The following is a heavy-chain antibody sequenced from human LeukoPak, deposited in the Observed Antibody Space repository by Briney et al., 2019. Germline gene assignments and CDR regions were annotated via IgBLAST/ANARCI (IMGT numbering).Heavy chain of an antibody. J-gene: IGHJ4*02. CDR3: ARDFKDLGN. CDR2: LSTDGTST. V-gene: IGHV3-74*01. CDR1: GFTFSDYW. Sequence: GGSLRLSCAASGFTFSDYWMHWVRQAPGKGLVWVSCLSTDGTSTRYGDSVKGRFTISRDNAKDTLYLQMNSLRAEDTAVYYCARDFKDLGNRGQGTLVTVSS. D-gene: IGHD1-26*01.